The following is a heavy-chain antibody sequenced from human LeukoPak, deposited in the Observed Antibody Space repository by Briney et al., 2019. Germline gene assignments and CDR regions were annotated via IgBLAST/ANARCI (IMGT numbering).Heavy chain of an antibody. CDR1: GGSFSGYY. CDR2: INHSGRT. CDR3: ASRGMCGSSFDWPFDY. V-gene: IGHV4-34*01. J-gene: IGHJ4*02. D-gene: IGHD3-9*01. Sequence: PSETLSLTCAVYGGSFSGYYWSWIRQPPGKGLEWIGAINHSGRTNYNPSLKSRVTISVDTSKIQYSLMLSSVTAADSAVYYCASRGMCGSSFDWPFDYWGQGTLVTVSS.